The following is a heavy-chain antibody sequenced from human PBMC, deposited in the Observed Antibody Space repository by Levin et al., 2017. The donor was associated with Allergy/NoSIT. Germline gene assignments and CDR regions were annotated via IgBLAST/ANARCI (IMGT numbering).Heavy chain of an antibody. J-gene: IGHJ4*02. CDR3: ARVRFDSSGWTYFDS. Sequence: GESLKISCKASGYTFTSYGFTWVRQAPGQGLEWMGWISAYNGNTNYAQKLQGRVTMTTDTSTTTAYMELRSLRSDDTAVYYCARVRFDSSGWTYFDSWGQGTLVTVSS. CDR2: ISAYNGNT. D-gene: IGHD6-19*01. CDR1: GYTFTSYG. V-gene: IGHV1-18*01.